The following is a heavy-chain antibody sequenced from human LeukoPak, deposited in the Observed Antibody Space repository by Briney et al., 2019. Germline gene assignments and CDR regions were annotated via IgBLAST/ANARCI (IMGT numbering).Heavy chain of an antibody. Sequence: ASVKVSCKASGYTFTSYGISWVRQAPGQGLEWMGRISAYNGNTNYAQKLQGRVTMTTDTSTSTAYMELRSLRSDDTAVYYCARVGVLLWFGDPHWFDPWGQGTLVTVSS. CDR3: ARVGVLLWFGDPHWFDP. J-gene: IGHJ5*02. CDR2: ISAYNGNT. D-gene: IGHD3-10*01. CDR1: GYTFTSYG. V-gene: IGHV1-18*04.